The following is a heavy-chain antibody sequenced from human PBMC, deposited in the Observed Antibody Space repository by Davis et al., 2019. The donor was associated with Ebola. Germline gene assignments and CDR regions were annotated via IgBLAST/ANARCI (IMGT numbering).Heavy chain of an antibody. D-gene: IGHD4-17*01. CDR1: GGTFSSYA. J-gene: IGHJ4*02. CDR2: IIPILGIA. Sequence: AASVKVSCKASGGTFSSYAISWVRQAPGQGLEWMGRIIPILGIANYAQKLQGRVTMTTDTSTSTAYMELRSLRSDDTAVYYCARELYGDDYWGQGTLVTVSS. V-gene: IGHV1-69*04. CDR3: ARELYGDDY.